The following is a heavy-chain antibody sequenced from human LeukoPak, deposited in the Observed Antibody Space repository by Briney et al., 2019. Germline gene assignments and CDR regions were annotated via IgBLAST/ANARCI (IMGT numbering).Heavy chain of an antibody. D-gene: IGHD1-26*01. CDR3: ARCKGIPFSGSYDY. CDR1: GFTVSTNY. Sequence: GGSLRLSCAASGFTVSTNYMSWVRQAPGKGLEWVSVIYSGGSTYYADSVKGRFNISRDNSKNTLYLQMNSLRVEDTAVYYCARCKGIPFSGSYDYWGQGTLVTVSS. CDR2: IYSGGST. J-gene: IGHJ4*02. V-gene: IGHV3-53*01.